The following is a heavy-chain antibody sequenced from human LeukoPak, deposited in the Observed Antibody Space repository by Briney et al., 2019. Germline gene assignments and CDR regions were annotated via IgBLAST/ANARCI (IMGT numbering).Heavy chain of an antibody. CDR3: AKDPTDSSGIDY. V-gene: IGHV3-48*01. J-gene: IGHJ4*02. CDR2: ISTGSNNI. CDR1: GFIFSTYS. Sequence: GGSLRLSCAASGFIFSTYSLNWVRQAPGKGPEWVSYISTGSNNIYYAESVKGRFTISRDNAKNSLYLQMNSLRAEDTAVYYCAKDPTDSSGIDYWGQGTLVTVSS. D-gene: IGHD3-22*01.